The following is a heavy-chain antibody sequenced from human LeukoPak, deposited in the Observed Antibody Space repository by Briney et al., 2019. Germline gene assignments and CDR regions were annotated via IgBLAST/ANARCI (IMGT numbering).Heavy chain of an antibody. V-gene: IGHV1-8*01. CDR2: MSPNSGIT. D-gene: IGHD7-27*01. CDR1: GYTFTSYD. Sequence: GASVKVSCKASGYTFTSYDINWVRQATGQGLEWMGWMSPNSGITGYAQKFQGRVTMTRNTAISTAYMELSSLRSEDTAVYYCVRTPPNWGADYWGQGTLVTVSP. J-gene: IGHJ4*02. CDR3: VRTPPNWGADY.